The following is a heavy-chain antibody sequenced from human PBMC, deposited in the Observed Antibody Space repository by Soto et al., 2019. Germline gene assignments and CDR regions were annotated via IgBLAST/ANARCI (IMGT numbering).Heavy chain of an antibody. V-gene: IGHV1-46*01. Sequence: ASVKVSCKASGYTFTSYYMHWVRQAPGQGLEWMGIINPSGGSTSYAQKFQGRVTMTRDTSTSTVYMELSSLRSEDTVVYYCARDPIGAGDAFDMWGQGTMVTASS. J-gene: IGHJ3*02. CDR2: INPSGGST. D-gene: IGHD6-6*01. CDR1: GYTFTSYY. CDR3: ARDPIGAGDAFDM.